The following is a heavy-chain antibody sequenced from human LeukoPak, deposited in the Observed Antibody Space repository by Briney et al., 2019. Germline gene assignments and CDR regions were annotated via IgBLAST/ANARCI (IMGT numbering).Heavy chain of an antibody. D-gene: IGHD3-16*02. Sequence: TGGSLRLSCAASGFTFSSYAMSWVRQAPGKGLEWVSAISDNGGSTYYADSVKGRFTISRDNSKNTLYLQMNSLRAEDTAVYYCAKRNWDDYVWGSYRSNWFDPWGQGTLVTVSS. J-gene: IGHJ5*02. CDR2: ISDNGGST. CDR1: GFTFSSYA. V-gene: IGHV3-23*01. CDR3: AKRNWDDYVWGSYRSNWFDP.